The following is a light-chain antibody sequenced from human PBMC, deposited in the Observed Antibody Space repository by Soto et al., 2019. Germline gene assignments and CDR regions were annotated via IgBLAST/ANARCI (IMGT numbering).Light chain of an antibody. CDR3: CSYEGRYTYV. Sequence: ALTQPRSVSGSPGQSVTISCTGTSSDVGGYNFVSWYQHHPGKAPKLMIYNVIQRPSGVPDRFSASKSGNTASLTISGLQDEDEAAYYCCSYEGRYTYVFGTGTKVTVL. CDR2: NVI. J-gene: IGLJ1*01. CDR1: SSDVGGYNF. V-gene: IGLV2-11*01.